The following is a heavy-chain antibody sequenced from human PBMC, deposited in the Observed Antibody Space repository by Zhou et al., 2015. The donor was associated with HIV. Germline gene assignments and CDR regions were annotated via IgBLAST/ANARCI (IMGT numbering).Heavy chain of an antibody. J-gene: IGHJ4*02. D-gene: IGHD1-1*01. CDR2: MNPISGNT. CDR3: ARGIRNELFSDY. V-gene: IGHV1-8*01. CDR1: GYIFTNYD. Sequence: QMQLVQSGAEVKKPGASVKVSCKPSGYIFTNYDITWVRQATGQGLEWMGWMNPISGNTGITPKFRGRITMTGDTSINSAYMELSSLTPDDTAVYYCARGIRNELFSDYWGQGTLVTVSS.